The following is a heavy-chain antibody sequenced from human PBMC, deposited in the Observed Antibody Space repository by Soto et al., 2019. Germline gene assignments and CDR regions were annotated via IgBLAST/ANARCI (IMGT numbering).Heavy chain of an antibody. V-gene: IGHV3-30*18. CDR2: ISYDGSNK. Sequence: GGSLRLSCAASGFTFNNYWMSWVRQAPGKGLEWVAAISYDGSNKYYADSVKGRFTISRDNSKNTLYLQMNSLRAEDTAVYYCAKGAGVYSYVWDYFDYWGQGTLVTVSS. J-gene: IGHJ4*02. CDR1: GFTFNNYW. CDR3: AKGAGVYSYVWDYFDY. D-gene: IGHD5-18*01.